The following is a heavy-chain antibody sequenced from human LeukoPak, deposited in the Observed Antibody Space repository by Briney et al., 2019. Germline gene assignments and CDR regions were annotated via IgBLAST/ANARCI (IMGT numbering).Heavy chain of an antibody. CDR3: ARDSIVGAIFDY. CDR1: GFTFSSYS. D-gene: IGHD1-26*01. J-gene: IGHJ4*02. V-gene: IGHV3-21*01. CDR2: ISSSSSYI. Sequence: GGSLRLSCAASGFTFSSYSMNWVRQAPGKGLEWVSSISSSSSYIYYADSVKGRFTISRDNAKNSLYLQMNSLRAEDTAVYYCARDSIVGAIFDYRGQGTLVTVSS.